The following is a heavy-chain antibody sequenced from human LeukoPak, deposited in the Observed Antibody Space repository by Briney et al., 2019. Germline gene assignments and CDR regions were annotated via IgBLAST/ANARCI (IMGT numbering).Heavy chain of an antibody. Sequence: GGSLRLSCAASGFTFSSYNMNWVRQAPGKGLEWVSSISGSSSYIYYADSVKGRFTISRGNAKNSLYLQMNSLRAEDTAVYYCARAGPRFCGGDCYSCCWGQGTLVTVSS. CDR3: ARAGPRFCGGDCYSCC. CDR1: GFTFSSYN. D-gene: IGHD2-21*02. CDR2: ISGSSSYI. J-gene: IGHJ4*02. V-gene: IGHV3-21*01.